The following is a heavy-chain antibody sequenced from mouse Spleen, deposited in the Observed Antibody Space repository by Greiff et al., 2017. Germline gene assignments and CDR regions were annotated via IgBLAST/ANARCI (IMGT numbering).Heavy chain of an antibody. J-gene: IGHJ2*01. Sequence: EVQLKESGPGLVKPSQTVSLTCTVTGISITACNYSWSWLRQFPGNKLVWIGYIYYSGTITYHPFLANRTTITRDTSNTPYFLEINSLTAEDTATYYSARENYYGTFDYWGKGTTPTVSS. CDR1: GISITACNYS. D-gene: IGHD1-1*01. CDR2: IYYSGTI. V-gene: IGHV3-5*02. CDR3: ARENYYGTFDY.